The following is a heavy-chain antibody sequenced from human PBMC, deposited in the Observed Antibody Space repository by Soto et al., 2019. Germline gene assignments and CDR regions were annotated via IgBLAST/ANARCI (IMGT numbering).Heavy chain of an antibody. Sequence: SETLSLTCTVSGGSISSSSYYCGWIRQPPGEGLEWIGSIYYSGSTYYNPSLKSRVTISVDTSKNQFSLKLSSVTAADTAVYYCARLRGYYYMDVWGKGTTVTVSS. CDR3: ARLRGYYYMDV. CDR2: IYYSGST. V-gene: IGHV4-39*01. J-gene: IGHJ6*03. CDR1: GGSISSSSYY.